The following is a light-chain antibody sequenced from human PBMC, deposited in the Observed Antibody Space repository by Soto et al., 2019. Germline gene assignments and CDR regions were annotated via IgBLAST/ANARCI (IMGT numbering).Light chain of an antibody. CDR1: SSNIGRNT. Sequence: QPVLTQPPSASGTPGQRVTISCSGSSSNIGRNTVNWYQQFPGTAPKLLMYSNNQRPSGVPDRFSGSKSGTSASLAISGLQSEDDADYYCATWDDSLNGWVFGGGTKLTVL. CDR3: ATWDDSLNGWV. CDR2: SNN. J-gene: IGLJ3*02. V-gene: IGLV1-44*01.